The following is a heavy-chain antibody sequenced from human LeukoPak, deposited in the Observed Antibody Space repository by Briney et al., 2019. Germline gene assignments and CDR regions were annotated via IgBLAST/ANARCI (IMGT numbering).Heavy chain of an antibody. CDR1: GFTFSSYW. D-gene: IGHD3-9*01. V-gene: IGHV3-7*01. CDR3: AIGPFDWLFSTDNWFDP. Sequence: GGSLRLSCAASGFTFSSYWMSWVRQAPGKGLEWVANIKQDGSEKYYVDSVKGRFTISRDNAKNSLYLQMNSLRAEDTAVYYCAIGPFDWLFSTDNWFDPWGQGTLVTVSS. J-gene: IGHJ5*02. CDR2: IKQDGSEK.